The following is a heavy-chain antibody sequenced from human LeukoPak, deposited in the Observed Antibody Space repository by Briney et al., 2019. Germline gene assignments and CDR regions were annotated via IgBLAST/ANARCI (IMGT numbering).Heavy chain of an antibody. D-gene: IGHD3-3*01. Sequence: PSETLSLTCAVYGGSFSGYYWSWIRQPPGKGLEWIGEINHSGSTNYNPSLKSRVTISVDTSKNQFSLKLSSVTAADTAVYYCARDRYYDFWSGYYISRYYFDYWGQGTLVTVSS. J-gene: IGHJ4*02. CDR2: INHSGST. CDR3: ARDRYYDFWSGYYISRYYFDY. CDR1: GGSFSGYY. V-gene: IGHV4-34*01.